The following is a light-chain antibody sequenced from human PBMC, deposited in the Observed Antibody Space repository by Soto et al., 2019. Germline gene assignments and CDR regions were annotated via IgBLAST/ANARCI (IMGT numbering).Light chain of an antibody. CDR2: DAS. CDR3: QYYGNSPLT. CDR1: QSVSSD. Sequence: ELVSTQSPATLSFSPGERATLSCRASQSVSSDLAWYHQKPGQAPRLLIYDASNRATGIPARFSGSGSGTDFTLTITRLEPEDFAVYYCQYYGNSPLTFGQGTKVDIK. J-gene: IGKJ1*01. V-gene: IGKV3-20*01.